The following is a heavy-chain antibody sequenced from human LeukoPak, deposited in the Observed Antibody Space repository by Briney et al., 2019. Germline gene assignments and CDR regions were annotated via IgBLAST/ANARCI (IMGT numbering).Heavy chain of an antibody. CDR1: GFSLSTSGVG. CDR3: ARLAYGSGSYYNNY. J-gene: IGHJ4*02. Sequence: SGPTLVTPTQPLTLTCTFSGFSLSTSGVGVGWIRQPPVKVLVWHALISLDDDERYSPSLKRRLIITKHTSKHQVVLTMTNMDPVDTATYYCARLAYGSGSYYNNYWGQGTLVTVSS. V-gene: IGHV2-5*02. D-gene: IGHD3-10*01. CDR2: ISLDDDE.